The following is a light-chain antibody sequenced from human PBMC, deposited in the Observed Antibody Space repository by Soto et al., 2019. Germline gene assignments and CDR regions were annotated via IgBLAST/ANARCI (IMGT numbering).Light chain of an antibody. J-gene: IGKJ3*01. CDR3: QQRSNWPIT. Sequence: EIVLTQSPGTLSLSSGERATLSCRASQSVSNNYLAWYQQKPGQAPRLLIYDASNRATGIPARFSGSGSGTDFTLTISSLEPEDFAVYYCQQRSNWPITFGPGTKVDIK. CDR1: QSVSNNY. CDR2: DAS. V-gene: IGKV3-11*01.